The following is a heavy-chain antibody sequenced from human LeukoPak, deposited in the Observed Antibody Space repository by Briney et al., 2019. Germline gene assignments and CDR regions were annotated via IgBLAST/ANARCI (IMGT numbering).Heavy chain of an antibody. V-gene: IGHV3-15*01. Sequence: GGSLRLSCAASGFTFSNAWMSWVRQAPGKGLEWVGRIKSKTDGGTTDYAAPVKGRFTISRDDSKNTLYLQMNSLKTEDTAVYYCTTGGYGPTWNWFDPWGQGTLVTVSS. CDR1: GFTFSNAW. CDR2: IKSKTDGGTT. J-gene: IGHJ5*02. CDR3: TTGGYGPTWNWFDP. D-gene: IGHD6-13*01.